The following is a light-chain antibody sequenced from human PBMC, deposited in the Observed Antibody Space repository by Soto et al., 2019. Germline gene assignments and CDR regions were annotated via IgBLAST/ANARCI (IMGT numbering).Light chain of an antibody. CDR2: GAS. CDR3: QQYGSSPPLT. J-gene: IGKJ4*01. V-gene: IGKV3-20*01. CDR1: QGVNRRQ. Sequence: EIVLTQSPGTLSLSPGEKGNLLFRGSQGVNRRQLAWYQQKPGQAPKLLIYGASSRATGIPDRFSGSGSGTDFTLTISRLEPEDFAVYYCQQYGSSPPLTFGGGTKVEIK.